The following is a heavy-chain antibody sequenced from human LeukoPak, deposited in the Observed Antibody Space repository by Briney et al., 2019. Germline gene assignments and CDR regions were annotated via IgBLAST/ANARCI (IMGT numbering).Heavy chain of an antibody. CDR3: ARDLTGTTWVY. D-gene: IGHD1-20*01. CDR1: GYTFTSYG. V-gene: IGHV1-18*01. Sequence: ASVKVSCKASGYTFTSYGISWVRQAPGQGPEWMGWTSSYNGNTNYAQKLQGRVTMTTDTSTSTAYMELRSLRSDDTAVYYCARDLTGTTWVYWGQGTLVTVSS. J-gene: IGHJ4*02. CDR2: TSSYNGNT.